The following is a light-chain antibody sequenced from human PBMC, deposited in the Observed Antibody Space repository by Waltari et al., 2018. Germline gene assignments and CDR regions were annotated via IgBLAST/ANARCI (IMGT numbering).Light chain of an antibody. CDR2: EVS. Sequence: QSALTQPASVSGSPGQSITISCTGTSSDDGGYNYVSWYQQHPGKAPKLMIYEVSKRPSGVSNRFSGSKSGHTASLTISGLQAEDEADYYCSSYTSSSTWVFGGGTKLTVL. J-gene: IGLJ3*02. CDR3: SSYTSSSTWV. CDR1: SSDDGGYNY. V-gene: IGLV2-14*01.